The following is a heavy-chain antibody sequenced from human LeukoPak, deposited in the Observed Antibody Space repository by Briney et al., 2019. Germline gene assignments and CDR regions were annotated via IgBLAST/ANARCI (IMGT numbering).Heavy chain of an antibody. CDR2: ISSASTTL. D-gene: IGHD3-10*01. CDR1: GFTFSDYS. J-gene: IGHJ4*02. V-gene: IGHV3-48*04. CDR3: ASGGGRYYYSDY. Sequence: GGSLRLSCAASGFTFSDYSMAWVRQAPGKGLEWISYISSASTTLYYAASVKGRFTVSRDNAKNSLLLQMNSLRAEDTAVYYCASGGGRYYYSDYWGQGTLVTVSS.